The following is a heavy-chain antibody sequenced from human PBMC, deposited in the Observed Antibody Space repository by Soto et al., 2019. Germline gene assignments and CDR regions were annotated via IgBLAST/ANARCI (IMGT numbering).Heavy chain of an antibody. Sequence: QVQLVQSGAEVKKPGASVKVSCKATGYTFTSYGISWVRQAPRQGLEWMGWISAYNGNTKYAQKLQGRVTMTTDTSTSRAYMEVRSLRSDDTAVYYCARDLAVGLVDYWGQGTLVTVSS. J-gene: IGHJ4*02. V-gene: IGHV1-18*01. D-gene: IGHD6-19*01. CDR3: ARDLAVGLVDY. CDR1: GYTFTSYG. CDR2: ISAYNGNT.